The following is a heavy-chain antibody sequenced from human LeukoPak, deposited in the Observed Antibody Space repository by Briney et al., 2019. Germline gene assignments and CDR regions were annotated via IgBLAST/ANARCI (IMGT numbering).Heavy chain of an antibody. V-gene: IGHV4-34*01. J-gene: IGHJ4*02. D-gene: IGHD3-10*01. CDR3: ARQGYGAATIRY. CDR2: INHSGST. CDR1: GGSFSGYY. Sequence: SETLSLTCAVYGGSFSGYYWNWIRQPPGKGLEWIGEINHSGSTKYNPSLKSRVTISVDTSKNQFSLKLSSVTAADTAVYYCARQGYGAATIRYWGQGTLVTVSS.